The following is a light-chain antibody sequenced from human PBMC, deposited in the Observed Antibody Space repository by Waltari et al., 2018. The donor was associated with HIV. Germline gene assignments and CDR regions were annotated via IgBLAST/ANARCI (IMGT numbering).Light chain of an antibody. CDR2: GTT. Sequence: QTVVTQEPSLTVSPGGTVTLTCASSTGAVTSGYSPNWFPQNPGQAPRALIYGTTNKHSWTPARFSGSLLGGKAALTLSGVQPEDEAEYYCLLYYGGAWVFGGGTKLTVL. J-gene: IGLJ3*02. V-gene: IGLV7-43*01. CDR1: TGAVTSGYS. CDR3: LLYYGGAWV.